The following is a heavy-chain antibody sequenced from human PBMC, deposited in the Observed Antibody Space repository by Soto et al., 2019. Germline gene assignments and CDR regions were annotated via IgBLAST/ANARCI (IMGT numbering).Heavy chain of an antibody. CDR1: GLSFTRYC. CDR2: IRSSSSYI. V-gene: IGHV3-21*01. CDR3: ARVRRPDIVVVPAASPPHS. D-gene: IGHD2-2*01. J-gene: IGHJ3*02. Sequence: GGSLRLYCPACGLSFTRYCMNWDRQAPGKGLEWVSSIRSSSSYIYYADSVKGRFTISRDNAKNSLYLQMNSLRAEDTAVYYCARVRRPDIVVVPAASPPHSWGQGTMVTVSS.